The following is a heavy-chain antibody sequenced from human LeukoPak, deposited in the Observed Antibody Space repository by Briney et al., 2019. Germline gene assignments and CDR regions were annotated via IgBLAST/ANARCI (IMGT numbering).Heavy chain of an antibody. CDR2: ISAGGGGT. V-gene: IGHV3-23*01. CDR3: VKTFQYSSNWYDY. D-gene: IGHD6-6*01. Sequence: GGSLRLSCATSGFXFGSHAMGWVRQAPGKGLEWVSSISAGGGGTSYADSVKGRITISRDNSKNTVYLQMNSLRAEDTAVYFCVKTFQYSSNWYDYWGQGTLVTVSS. J-gene: IGHJ5*01. CDR1: GFXFGSHA.